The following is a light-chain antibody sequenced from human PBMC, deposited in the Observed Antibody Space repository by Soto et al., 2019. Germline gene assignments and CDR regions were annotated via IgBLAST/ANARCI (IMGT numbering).Light chain of an antibody. CDR2: EGS. Sequence: QSALTQPASVSGSPGQSITISCSGTSSDVGSYNLVSWYQQHPGKAPKLMIYEGSKRPSGVSNRFSGSKSGNTASLTISGLQAEDEADYYCCSYAGSTTAYVFGNGTKVTV. V-gene: IGLV2-23*01. CDR3: CSYAGSTTAYV. CDR1: SSDVGSYNL. J-gene: IGLJ1*01.